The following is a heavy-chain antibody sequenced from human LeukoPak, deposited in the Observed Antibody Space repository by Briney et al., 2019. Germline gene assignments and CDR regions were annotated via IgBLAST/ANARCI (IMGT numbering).Heavy chain of an antibody. CDR3: ARDSYFYGPFDI. J-gene: IGHJ3*02. CDR2: IYYRGTT. D-gene: IGHD3-10*01. CDR1: GGSISSSSYY. V-gene: IGHV4-39*07. Sequence: PSETLSLTCTVAGGSISSSSYYWGWIRQPPGKGLEWIGSIYYRGTTYYNPSLKTRVTISVDTSKNQFSLKLSSVTAADTAVYYCARDSYFYGPFDIWGQGTMVTVSS.